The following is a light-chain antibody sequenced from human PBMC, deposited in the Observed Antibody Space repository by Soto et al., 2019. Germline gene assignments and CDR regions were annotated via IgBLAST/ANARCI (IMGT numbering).Light chain of an antibody. V-gene: IGLV2-8*01. J-gene: IGLJ3*02. CDR3: NSYAGNNNLV. Sequence: QSVVTQPPSASGSPGQSVTISCTGTSSDVGQYNFVSWYQQHPGKAPKLIIYEVTKRPPGVPDRFSGSKSGSTASLTVSGLQAEDEADYYCNSYAGNNNLVFGGGTQLTVL. CDR2: EVT. CDR1: SSDVGQYNF.